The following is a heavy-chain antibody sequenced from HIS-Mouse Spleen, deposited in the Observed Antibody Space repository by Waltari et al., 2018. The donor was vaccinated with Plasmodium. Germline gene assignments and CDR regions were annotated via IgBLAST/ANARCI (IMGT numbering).Heavy chain of an antibody. D-gene: IGHD6-13*01. CDR3: ASSWYWYFDL. Sequence: EVQLVESGGGLVQPGGSLRLSCAASGCTFSSYWMSWVRQAPGKGREWVANIKQDGSEKYYVDSVKGRFTISRDNAKNSLYLQMNSLRAEDTAVYYCASSWYWYFDLWGRGTLVTVSS. CDR2: IKQDGSEK. J-gene: IGHJ2*01. V-gene: IGHV3-7*01. CDR1: GCTFSSYW.